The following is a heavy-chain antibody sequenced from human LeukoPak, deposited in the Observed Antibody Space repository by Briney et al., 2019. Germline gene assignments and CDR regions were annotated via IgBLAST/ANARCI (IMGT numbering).Heavy chain of an antibody. CDR3: AREEDSSGWRYYFDY. V-gene: IGHV3-66*01. CDR2: IYSGGST. D-gene: IGHD6-19*01. Sequence: GGSLRLSCAASGFTFSSYAMSWVRQAPGKGLEWVSVIYSGGSTYYADSVKGRFTISRDNSKNTLFLQMNSLRAEDTAVYYCAREEDSSGWRYYFDYWGQGTLVTVSS. CDR1: GFTFSSYA. J-gene: IGHJ4*02.